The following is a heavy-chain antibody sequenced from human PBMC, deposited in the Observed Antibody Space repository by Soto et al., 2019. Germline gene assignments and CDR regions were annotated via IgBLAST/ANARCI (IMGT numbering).Heavy chain of an antibody. CDR2: VSPIFGTT. V-gene: IGHV1-69*01. D-gene: IGHD1-26*01. Sequence: QVQLVQSGAEVKKPGSSVKVSCKASGGTFSSPTISWVRQAPGQGLEWMGGVSPIFGTTYYAQKFQGRLTYTAEALSGTADMELSSMKSEDMAVYYCAGGGSSGGWFFDVWGRGTLVTVSS. J-gene: IGHJ2*01. CDR3: AGGGSSGGWFFDV. CDR1: GGTFSSPT.